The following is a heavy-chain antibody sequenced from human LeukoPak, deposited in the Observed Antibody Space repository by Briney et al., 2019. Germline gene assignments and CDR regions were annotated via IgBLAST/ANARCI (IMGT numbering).Heavy chain of an antibody. CDR3: AREGPAYDILTGEGWFDP. J-gene: IGHJ5*02. D-gene: IGHD3-9*01. CDR2: IYYSGST. Sequence: SETLSLTCAVYGGSFSGYYWSWIRQPPGKGLEWIGYIYYSGSTNYNPSLKSRVTISVDTSKNQFSLKLSSVTAADTAVYYCAREGPAYDILTGEGWFDPWGQGTLVTVSS. CDR1: GGSFSGYY. V-gene: IGHV4-59*01.